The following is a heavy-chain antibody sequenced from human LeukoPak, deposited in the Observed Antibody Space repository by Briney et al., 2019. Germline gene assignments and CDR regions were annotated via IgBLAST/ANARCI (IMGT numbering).Heavy chain of an antibody. CDR2: IWYDGSNK. CDR3: ASDSGSYQALDY. D-gene: IGHD1-26*01. V-gene: IGHV3-33*01. J-gene: IGHJ4*02. Sequence: GGSLRLSCAASGFTFSSYGMHWVRQAPGKGLEWVAVIWYDGSNKYYEDSVKGRFTISRDNSKNTLYLQMNSLRAEDTAVYYCASDSGSYQALDYWGQGTLVTVSS. CDR1: GFTFSSYG.